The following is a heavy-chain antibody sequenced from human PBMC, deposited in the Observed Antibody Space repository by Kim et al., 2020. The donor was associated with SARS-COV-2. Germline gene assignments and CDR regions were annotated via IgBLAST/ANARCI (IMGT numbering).Heavy chain of an antibody. V-gene: IGHV3-53*01. CDR2: IYSGGST. D-gene: IGHD5-12*01. CDR3: ARELYSGYASEGAFDI. Sequence: GGSLRLSCAASGFTVSSNYMSWVRQAPGKGLEWVSVIYSGGSTYYADSVKGRFTISRDNSKNTLYLQMNSLRAEDTAVYYCARELYSGYASEGAFDIWGQGTMVTVSS. CDR1: GFTVSSNY. J-gene: IGHJ3*02.